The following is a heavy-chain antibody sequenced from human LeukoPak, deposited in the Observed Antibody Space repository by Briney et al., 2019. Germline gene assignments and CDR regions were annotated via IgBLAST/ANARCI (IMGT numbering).Heavy chain of an antibody. CDR3: ARSYYYDSSGNTPYDAFDI. D-gene: IGHD3-22*01. CDR2: ICYSGST. Sequence: SETLSLTCTVSGGSISSYYWSWIRQPPGKGLEWIGYICYSGSTNYNPSLKSRVTISVDTSKNQFSLKLSSVTAADTAVYYCARSYYYDSSGNTPYDAFDIWGQGTMVTVSS. J-gene: IGHJ3*02. V-gene: IGHV4-59*01. CDR1: GGSISSYY.